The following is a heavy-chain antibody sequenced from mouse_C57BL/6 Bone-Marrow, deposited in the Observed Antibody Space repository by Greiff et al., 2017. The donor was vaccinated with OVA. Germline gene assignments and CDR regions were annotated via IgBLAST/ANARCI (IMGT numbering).Heavy chain of an antibody. J-gene: IGHJ4*01. CDR1: GYTFTNYW. Sequence: QVQLQQSGAELVRPGTSVKMSCKASGYTFTNYWIGWAKQRPGHGLEWIGDIYPGGGYTNYNEKFKGKATLTADKSSSTAYMQFSSLTSEDSAIYYCARLFITTVYDAMDYWGQGTSVTVSS. CDR3: ARLFITTVYDAMDY. CDR2: IYPGGGYT. D-gene: IGHD1-1*01. V-gene: IGHV1-63*01.